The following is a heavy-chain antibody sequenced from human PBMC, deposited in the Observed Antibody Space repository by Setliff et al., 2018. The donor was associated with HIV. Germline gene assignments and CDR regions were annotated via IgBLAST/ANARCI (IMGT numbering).Heavy chain of an antibody. V-gene: IGHV4-39*07. J-gene: IGHJ4*02. CDR3: ARDHKYYYDSSGLDY. CDR1: GGSITSSTYY. D-gene: IGHD3-22*01. Sequence: SETLSLTCTVSGGSITSSTYYWDWIRQPPGKGLEWIGSIFYSGSTYYKPSVKSRVTISIDTSKNQFSLRLSSVTAADTAVYYCARDHKYYYDSSGLDYWGQGTLVTVSS. CDR2: IFYSGST.